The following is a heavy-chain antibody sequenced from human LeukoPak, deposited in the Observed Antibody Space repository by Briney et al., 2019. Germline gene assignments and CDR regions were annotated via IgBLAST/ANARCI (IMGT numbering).Heavy chain of an antibody. CDR2: INPNSGGT. D-gene: IGHD1-26*01. CDR1: GYTFTSYG. V-gene: IGHV1-2*06. J-gene: IGHJ4*02. Sequence: ASVKVSCKASGYTFTSYGISWVRQAPGQGLEWMGRINPNSGGTNYAQKFQGRVTMTRDTSISTAYMELSRLRSDDTAVYYCARASLGGSYRKIDYWGQGTLVTVSS. CDR3: ARASLGGSYRKIDY.